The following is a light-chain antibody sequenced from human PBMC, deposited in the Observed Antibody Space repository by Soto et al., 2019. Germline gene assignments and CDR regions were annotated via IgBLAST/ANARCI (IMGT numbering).Light chain of an antibody. CDR1: SSDIGAYNS. J-gene: IGLJ2*01. V-gene: IGLV2-14*03. Sequence: QSALTQPASVSASPGQSITISCTGTSSDIGAYNSVSWYQQHPGEAPQLIIYDVSYRPSGISSRFSGSKSVNTASLTVSGLQADDDADYYCASYTTGRIRVFGGGTKLTVL. CDR2: DVS. CDR3: ASYTTGRIRV.